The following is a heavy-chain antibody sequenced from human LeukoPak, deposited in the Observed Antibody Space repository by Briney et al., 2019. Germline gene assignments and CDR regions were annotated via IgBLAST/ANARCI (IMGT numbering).Heavy chain of an antibody. CDR1: GDSISSTDYY. CDR2: IYSSGST. CDR3: VRLPRGAWYSSGWYPGRYNGLDV. V-gene: IGHV4-39*01. Sequence: SETLSLTCTVSGDSISSTDYYWGWIRQPPGKGLEWIGSIYSSGSTFYNPSLKSRVTISVDTSKNQFSLRLSSVTAADTAVFYCVRLPRGAWYSSGWYPGRYNGLDVWGQGTTVIVSS. D-gene: IGHD6-19*01. J-gene: IGHJ6*02.